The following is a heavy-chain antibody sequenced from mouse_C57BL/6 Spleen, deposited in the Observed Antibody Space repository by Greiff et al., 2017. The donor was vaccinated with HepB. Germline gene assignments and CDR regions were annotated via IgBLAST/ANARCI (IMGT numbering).Heavy chain of an antibody. CDR3: ARYDYGYFDV. V-gene: IGHV1-61*01. Sequence: QVQLQQPGAELVRPGSSVKLSCKASGYTFTSYWMDWVKQRPGQGLEWIGNIYPSDSENPYNQKLKDQATLTVDKSSSTAYMHLSSLTSGDSAVSDCARYDYGYFDVWGTGTTVTVSS. D-gene: IGHD2-12*01. CDR2: IYPSDSEN. CDR1: GYTFTSYW. J-gene: IGHJ1*03.